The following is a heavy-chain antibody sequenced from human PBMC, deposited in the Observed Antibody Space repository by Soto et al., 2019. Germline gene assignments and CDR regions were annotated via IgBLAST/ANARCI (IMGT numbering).Heavy chain of an antibody. CDR3: ARDRGRPDLRDTHYYDSSDLDYGMDV. J-gene: IGHJ6*02. V-gene: IGHV3-7*01. Sequence: EVRLVESGGGLVQPGGSPTLSCAASGFTFSSYWMTWVRQAPGKGLEWVANINQDGSEKYYMDSMKGRFTISRDNAKNSLLLQLNSLRAEDTAVYYCARDRGRPDLRDTHYYDSSDLDYGMDVWGQGTTVTVSS. D-gene: IGHD3-22*01. CDR2: INQDGSEK. CDR1: GFTFSSYW.